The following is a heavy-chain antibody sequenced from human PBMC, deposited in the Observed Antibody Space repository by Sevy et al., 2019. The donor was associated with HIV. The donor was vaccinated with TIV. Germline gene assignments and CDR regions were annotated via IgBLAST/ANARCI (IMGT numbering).Heavy chain of an antibody. J-gene: IGHJ4*02. Sequence: GGSLRLSCAASGVTFSTYAMHWVRQAPGKGLEWVAVISFDGSSEHYADSVKGRFTISRDNSKNTLSLQMHSLRPEDSAVYYCARPPPRQFAGFDYWGQGTLVTVSS. CDR1: GVTFSTYA. V-gene: IGHV3-30-3*01. D-gene: IGHD3-10*01. CDR2: ISFDGSSE. CDR3: ARPPPRQFAGFDY.